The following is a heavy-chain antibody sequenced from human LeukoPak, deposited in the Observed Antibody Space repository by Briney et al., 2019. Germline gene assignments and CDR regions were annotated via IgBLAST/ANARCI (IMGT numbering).Heavy chain of an antibody. J-gene: IGHJ4*02. CDR2: ISSSGSTI. Sequence: GGSLRLSCAASGFTFSDYYMSWIRQAPGKGLEWVSYISSSGSTIYYADSVKGRFTISRDNAKNSLYLQMNCLRAEDTAVYYCASTIGWFRELFTSDYWGQGTLVTVSS. D-gene: IGHD3-10*01. V-gene: IGHV3-11*01. CDR1: GFTFSDYY. CDR3: ASTIGWFRELFTSDY.